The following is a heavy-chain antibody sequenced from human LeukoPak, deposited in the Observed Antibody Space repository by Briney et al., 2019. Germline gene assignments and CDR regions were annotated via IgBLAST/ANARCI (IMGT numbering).Heavy chain of an antibody. J-gene: IGHJ4*02. CDR3: AREGDSGVISFDY. V-gene: IGHV3-53*01. CDR2: IYSGGST. Sequence: GGSLRLSCAASGFTFSNYDMNWVRQAPGKGLEWVSVIYSGGSTYYADSVKGRFTISRDNSKNTLYLQMNSLRAEDTAVYYCAREGDSGVISFDYWGQGTLVTVSS. CDR1: GFTFSNYD. D-gene: IGHD3-16*01.